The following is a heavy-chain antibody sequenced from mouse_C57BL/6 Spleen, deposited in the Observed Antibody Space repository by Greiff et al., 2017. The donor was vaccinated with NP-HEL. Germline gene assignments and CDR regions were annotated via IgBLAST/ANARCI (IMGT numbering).Heavy chain of an antibody. CDR1: GFTFSSYA. CDR3: ARDRSYDYDLFAD. CDR2: ISDGGSYT. Sequence: EVKLVESGGGLVKPGGSLKLSCAASGFTFSSYAMSWVRQTPEKRLEWVATISDGGSYTYYPDNVKGRFTISRDNAKNNLYLQLSQLKSEDTAMYYCARDRSYDYDLFADWGQGTLVTVSA. D-gene: IGHD2-4*01. V-gene: IGHV5-4*01. J-gene: IGHJ3*01.